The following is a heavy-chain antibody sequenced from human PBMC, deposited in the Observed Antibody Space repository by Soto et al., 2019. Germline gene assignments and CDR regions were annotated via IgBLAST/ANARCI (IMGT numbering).Heavy chain of an antibody. CDR1: GYTLNNYY. J-gene: IGHJ4*02. CDR3: ATSLGREFATGDY. V-gene: IGHV1-46*02. D-gene: IGHD2-15*01. Sequence: ASVKVSCKTSGYTLNNYYIHWARQAPGQGLQWMGMINVRGGNTFYAKEFQVRVAMTSDMSASTVYMELNGLTSDDTAVYYCATSLGREFATGDYWGQGSLVTVSS. CDR2: INVRGGNT.